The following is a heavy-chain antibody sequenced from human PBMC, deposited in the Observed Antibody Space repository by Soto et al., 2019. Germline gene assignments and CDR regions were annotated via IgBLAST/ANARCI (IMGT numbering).Heavy chain of an antibody. CDR3: TTDPSTRSSCYFDF. CDR1: GFTFSSHA. V-gene: IGHV3-23*01. Sequence: EVQLLESGGGLVQPGGSLRLSCEASGFTFSSHAMSWVRQAPGKGLEWVSAISGSDAGTFDADSVRGRFTISRDNSKITLSLHMTSLRVEDTAIYYCTTDPSTRSSCYFDFWGHGSLVTVSS. D-gene: IGHD6-13*01. J-gene: IGHJ4*01. CDR2: ISGSDAGT.